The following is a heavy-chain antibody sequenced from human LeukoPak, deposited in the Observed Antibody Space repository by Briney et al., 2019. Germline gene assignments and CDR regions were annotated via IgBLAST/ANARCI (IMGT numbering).Heavy chain of an antibody. CDR1: GFTFTNYA. V-gene: IGHV3-23*01. D-gene: IGHD3-22*01. CDR3: ARIERRDSSGSFDY. Sequence: GGSLRLSCAASGFTFTNYAMSWVRQTPAKGLEWVSTSLASGGTTFYADSVKGRFTISRDNAKNSLYLQMNSLRAEDTAVYYCARIERRDSSGSFDYWGQGTLVTVSS. J-gene: IGHJ4*02. CDR2: SLASGGTT.